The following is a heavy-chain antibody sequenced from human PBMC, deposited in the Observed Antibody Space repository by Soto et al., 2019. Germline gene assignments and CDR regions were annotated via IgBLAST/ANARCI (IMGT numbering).Heavy chain of an antibody. J-gene: IGHJ4*02. CDR2: VYSSGTT. CDR3: ARDIGSYAYGEGY. D-gene: IGHD3-10*01. V-gene: IGHV4-4*07. CDR1: VGSISSYW. Sequence: ETLSLTCSVSVGSISSYWWSWIRQPAGKGLEWIGRVYSSGTTDYNPSLNSRATLSVETSKNQFSLKLSSVTAADTAVYYCARDIGSYAYGEGYWGQGIQVTVSS.